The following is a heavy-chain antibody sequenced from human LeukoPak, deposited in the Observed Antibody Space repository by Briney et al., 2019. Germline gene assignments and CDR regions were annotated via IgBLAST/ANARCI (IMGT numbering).Heavy chain of an antibody. CDR1: GYSFTSYW. V-gene: IGHV5-51*01. Sequence: GESLKISCKGSGYSFTSYWIGWVRQMPGKGLEWMGIIYPGDSDTRYGPSFQGQVTISADKSISTAYLQWSSLKASDTAMYYCATGEDYYDSSGYHHDAFDIWGQGTMVTVSS. D-gene: IGHD3-22*01. CDR3: ATGEDYYDSSGYHHDAFDI. CDR2: IYPGDSDT. J-gene: IGHJ3*02.